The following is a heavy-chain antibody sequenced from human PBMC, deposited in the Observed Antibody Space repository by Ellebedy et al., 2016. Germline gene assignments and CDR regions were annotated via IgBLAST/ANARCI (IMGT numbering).Heavy chain of an antibody. V-gene: IGHV3-53*01. J-gene: IGHJ3*02. CDR2: IFSDGNT. Sequence: GESLKISCAASGFTVSTNYMKWVRQAPGKGLEWVSAIFSDGNTYYADSVKGRFIISRDNARDTLHLEMNSLKVEDTAVYYCAREGFGAVYGFDIWGRGTVVTVSS. CDR1: GFTVSTNY. CDR3: AREGFGAVYGFDI. D-gene: IGHD3-16*01.